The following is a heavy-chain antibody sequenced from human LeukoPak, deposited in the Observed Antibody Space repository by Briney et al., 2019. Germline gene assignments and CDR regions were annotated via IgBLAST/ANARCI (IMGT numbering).Heavy chain of an antibody. CDR2: ISYDGNNK. CDR3: ARDARYICSGGSCYHFDY. CDR1: GFTFSSYA. J-gene: IGHJ4*02. Sequence: GRSLRLSCAASGFTFSSYAMHWVRQAPGKGLEWVAVISYDGNNKYYADSVKGRFTISRDNSKNTLYLQMNSLRAEDTAVYYCARDARYICSGGSCYHFDYWGQGTRVTVSS. V-gene: IGHV3-30-3*01. D-gene: IGHD2-15*01.